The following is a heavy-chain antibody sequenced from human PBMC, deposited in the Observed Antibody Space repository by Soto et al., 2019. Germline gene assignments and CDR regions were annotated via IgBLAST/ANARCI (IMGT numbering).Heavy chain of an antibody. J-gene: IGHJ4*02. CDR2: IIVSHGRP. Sequence: QVQLVQSGAEVKEPGASVKVSCKASGYTFTSHTIHWARQAPGQGLEWMGWIIVSHGRPRIAPHFQGRVTLTTDTSATTAYMELKSLTSEDTAVYFCAREPEDGVPGDFWGQGTLVVVSS. D-gene: IGHD3-3*01. CDR3: AREPEDGVPGDF. CDR1: GYTFTSHT. V-gene: IGHV1-3*01.